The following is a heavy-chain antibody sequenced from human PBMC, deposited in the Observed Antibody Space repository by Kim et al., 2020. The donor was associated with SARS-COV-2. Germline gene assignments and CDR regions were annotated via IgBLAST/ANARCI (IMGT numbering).Heavy chain of an antibody. CDR1: GGSVSSGSYY. CDR2: IYYSGSS. J-gene: IGHJ4*02. D-gene: IGHD3-9*01. Sequence: SETLSLTCTVSGGSVSSGSYYWSWIRQPPGMGLEGIGYIYYSGSSNYNPSLKSRVTISVATSKNQLALKLVSVTAAATAVYYCARGGRCYDILTGYNGNFDYWGQGTLVTVSS. V-gene: IGHV4-61*01. CDR3: ARGGRCYDILTGYNGNFDY.